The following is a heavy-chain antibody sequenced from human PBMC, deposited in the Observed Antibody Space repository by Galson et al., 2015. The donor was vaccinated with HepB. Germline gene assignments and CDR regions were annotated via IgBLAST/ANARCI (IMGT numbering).Heavy chain of an antibody. Sequence: SLRLSCAASGFTFSSYWMNWVRQAPGKGLEWVAHINHDGGSKYYVHSVKGRFTISRDNAKDSVYLQLDSLSAEDTAVYYCARRISLVRGIITKPDYNYGMDVWGQGTTVTVAS. J-gene: IGHJ6*02. CDR3: ARRISLVRGIITKPDYNYGMDV. CDR2: INHDGGSK. D-gene: IGHD3-3*01. V-gene: IGHV3-7*03. CDR1: GFTFSSYW.